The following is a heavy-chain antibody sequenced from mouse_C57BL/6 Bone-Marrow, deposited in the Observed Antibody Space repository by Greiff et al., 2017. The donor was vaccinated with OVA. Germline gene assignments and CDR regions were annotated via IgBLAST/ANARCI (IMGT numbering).Heavy chain of an antibody. V-gene: IGHV10-1*01. CDR3: VRHDQLTGFDY. CDR2: IRSKSNNYAT. J-gene: IGHJ2*01. Sequence: EVKLVESGGGLVQPKGSLKLSCAASGFSFNTYAMNWVRQAPGKGLEWVARIRSKSNNYATYYADSVKDRFTISRDDSESMLYLQMNNLKTEDTAMYYCVRHDQLTGFDYWGQGTTLTVSS. D-gene: IGHD4-1*01. CDR1: GFSFNTYA.